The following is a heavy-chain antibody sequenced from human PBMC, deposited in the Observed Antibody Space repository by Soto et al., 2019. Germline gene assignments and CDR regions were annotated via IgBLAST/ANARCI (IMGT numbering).Heavy chain of an antibody. Sequence: QTLSLTCAISGDSVSSSSAAWSLIRQSPSRGLEWLGRTYFRSNWYNDYAISVKSRIAFNADTSTNQFSLQLNSVTPEDTAVYYCARDGGSSGWIDFWGQGTLVTVSS. CDR1: GDSVSSSSAA. V-gene: IGHV6-1*01. CDR2: TYFRSNWYN. J-gene: IGHJ4*02. D-gene: IGHD6-19*01. CDR3: ARDGGSSGWIDF.